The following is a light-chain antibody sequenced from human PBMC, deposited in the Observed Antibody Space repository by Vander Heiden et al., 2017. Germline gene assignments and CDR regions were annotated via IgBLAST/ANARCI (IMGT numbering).Light chain of an antibody. CDR2: DAS. CDR3: QQYDNLLT. V-gene: IGKV1-33*01. Sequence: IQMSQSPSSLSPSVGDRVTITCQASPDISNYLNWYQQKPGEAPKLLIYDASNLETGVPTRFSGSGSGKDFTFTISSLQPEDIATYYCQQYDNLLTFGGGTKVEIK. CDR1: PDISNY. J-gene: IGKJ4*01.